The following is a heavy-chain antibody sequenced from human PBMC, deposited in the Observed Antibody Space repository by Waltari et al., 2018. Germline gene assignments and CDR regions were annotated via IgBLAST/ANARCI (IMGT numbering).Heavy chain of an antibody. V-gene: IGHV4-59*11. CDR2: VYYSGGT. D-gene: IGHD3-22*01. CDR1: GDSISSPY. Sequence: QVQLQESGPGLVKPSETLSLTCTVSGDSISSPYWSWFRQPPGKGLEWIGYVYYSGGTNYNPSLKSRVAISVDTSKNQFSLNLSSVTAADTAIYYCVRANSGYYLDYWSQGTLVTVSS. J-gene: IGHJ4*02. CDR3: VRANSGYYLDY.